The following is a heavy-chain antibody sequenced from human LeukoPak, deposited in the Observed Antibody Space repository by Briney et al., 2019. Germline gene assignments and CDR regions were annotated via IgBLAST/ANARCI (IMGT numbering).Heavy chain of an antibody. J-gene: IGHJ4*02. CDR3: ARADRGYDFHY. D-gene: IGHD5-12*01. CDR2: IYHSGST. V-gene: IGHV4-38-2*01. Sequence: PSETLSLTCAVSGYSISSGYYWGWIRQPPGKGLEWIGSIYHSGSTYYNPSLKSRVTISVDTSKNQFSLKLSSVTAADTAVYYCARADRGYDFHYWGQGTLVTVSS. CDR1: GYSISSGYY.